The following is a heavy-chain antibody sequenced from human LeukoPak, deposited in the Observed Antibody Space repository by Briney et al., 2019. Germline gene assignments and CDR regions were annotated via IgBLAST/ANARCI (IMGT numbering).Heavy chain of an antibody. CDR3: ARAETVTTHYWYFDL. CDR1: GFTFSTYN. CDR2: ITSSSSYI. D-gene: IGHD4-17*01. J-gene: IGHJ2*01. Sequence: GGSLRLSCAASGFTFSTYNMNWVRQAPGKGLEWVSSITSSSSYIYYADSVKGRFTISRDNAKNTLYLQMNSLRAEDTAVYYCARAETVTTHYWYFDLWGRGTLVTVSS. V-gene: IGHV3-21*01.